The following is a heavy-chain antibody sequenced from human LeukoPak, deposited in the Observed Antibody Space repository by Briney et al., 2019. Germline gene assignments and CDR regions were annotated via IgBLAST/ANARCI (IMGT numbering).Heavy chain of an antibody. CDR2: ISAYNGNT. D-gene: IGHD3-16*02. J-gene: IGHJ4*02. Sequence: ASVKVSCKASGYTFTSYGISWVRQAPGQGLEWMGWISAYNGNTNYAQKLQGRVTMTTDTSTSTAYMELRSLRSDDTAVYYCARVPGLRLGDLSFGYWGQGTLVTVSS. CDR3: ARVPGLRLGDLSFGY. CDR1: GYTFTSYG. V-gene: IGHV1-18*01.